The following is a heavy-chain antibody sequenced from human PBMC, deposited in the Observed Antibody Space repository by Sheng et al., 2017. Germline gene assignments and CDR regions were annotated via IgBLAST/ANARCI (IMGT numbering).Heavy chain of an antibody. Sequence: QVQLQQWGAGLLKPSETLSLTCAVYGGSFSGYYWSWIRQPPGKGLEWIGEINHSGSTNYNPSLKSRVTISVDTSKNQFSLKLSSVTAADTAVYYCARRQYGKRGSGSFNWFDPWGQGTLVTVSS. J-gene: IGHJ5*02. CDR2: INHSGST. CDR3: ARRQYGKRGSGSFNWFDP. V-gene: IGHV4-34*01. D-gene: IGHD3-10*01. CDR1: GGSFSGYY.